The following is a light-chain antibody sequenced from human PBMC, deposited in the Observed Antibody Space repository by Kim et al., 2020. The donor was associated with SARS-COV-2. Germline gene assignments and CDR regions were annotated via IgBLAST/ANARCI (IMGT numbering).Light chain of an antibody. CDR2: GAS. J-gene: IGKJ4*01. V-gene: IGKV3-15*01. Sequence: VSPGERATLSCRAGENVGSFLAWYQQKPGQAPRLVIYGASTRATGIPARFSGSGSGTEFTVTISSLQSEDFAVYYCQQHKNWPLTFGGGTKVDIK. CDR3: QQHKNWPLT. CDR1: ENVGSF.